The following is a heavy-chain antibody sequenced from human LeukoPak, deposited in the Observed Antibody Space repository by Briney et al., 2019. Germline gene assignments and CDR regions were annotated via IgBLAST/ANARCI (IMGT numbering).Heavy chain of an antibody. V-gene: IGHV4-34*01. J-gene: IGHJ6*02. Sequence: SETLSLTCAVYGGSFSGYYWSWIRQPPGKGLGWIGEINHSGSTNYNPSLKSRVTISVDTSKNQFSLKLSSVTAADTAVYYCARTSAPRDYYYGMDVWGQGTTVTVSS. CDR2: INHSGST. CDR3: ARTSAPRDYYYGMDV. CDR1: GGSFSGYY.